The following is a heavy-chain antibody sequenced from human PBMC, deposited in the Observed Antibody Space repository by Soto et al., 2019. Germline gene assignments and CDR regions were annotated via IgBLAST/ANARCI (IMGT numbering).Heavy chain of an antibody. D-gene: IGHD3-10*01. V-gene: IGHV4-30-4*01. J-gene: IGHJ3*02. CDR2: IYYSGST. Sequence: SETLSLTCTVSGGSISSGDYYWSWIRQPPGKGLEWIGYIYYSGSTYYNPSLKSRVTISVDTSKNQFSLKLSSVTAADTAVYYCARDYYYGSGSYAFDIWGQGTMVTVSS. CDR3: ARDYYYGSGSYAFDI. CDR1: GGSISSGDYY.